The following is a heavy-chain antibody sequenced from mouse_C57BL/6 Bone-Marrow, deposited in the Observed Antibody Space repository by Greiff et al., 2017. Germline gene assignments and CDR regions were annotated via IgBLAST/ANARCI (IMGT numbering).Heavy chain of an antibody. V-gene: IGHV1-81*01. CDR3: ARMDY. CDR2: IYPRSGNT. CDR1: GFPFTSLG. J-gene: IGHJ4*01. Sequence: VQLQQSGAKLARPGASVKLSCKASGFPFTSLGISWGKQRTGQGLEWICEIYPRSGNTYYTEKCKGKATLNADKSCSPTYMELRSRTSEGSAVYFCARMDYWGQGTSVTVAS.